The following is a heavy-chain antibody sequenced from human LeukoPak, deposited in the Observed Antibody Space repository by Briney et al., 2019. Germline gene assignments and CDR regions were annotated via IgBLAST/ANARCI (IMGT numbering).Heavy chain of an antibody. D-gene: IGHD2-2*01. CDR3: ARRQGCSSTSCPPDY. CDR2: IYPGDSDT. Sequence: GESLKISCRGSGYSFTTYWIGWVRQMPGKGLDWMGIIYPGDSDTSYTPSFQGQVTMSADKSINTAYLQWSSLKASDTAMYYCARRQGCSSTSCPPDYWGQGTLVTVSP. CDR1: GYSFTTYW. V-gene: IGHV5-51*01. J-gene: IGHJ4*02.